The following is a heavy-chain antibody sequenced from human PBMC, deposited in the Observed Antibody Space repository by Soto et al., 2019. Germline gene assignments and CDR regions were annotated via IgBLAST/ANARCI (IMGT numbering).Heavy chain of an antibody. V-gene: IGHV3-53*02. J-gene: IGHJ5*02. CDR1: GFTVSSYY. CDR3: ARDAAASYCSSTSCSGGFDP. CDR2: IYSDGST. D-gene: IGHD2-2*01. Sequence: EVQLMETGGGLIQPGGSLRLSCAVSGFTVSSYYMNWVRQTPGKGLEWVSVIYSDGSTYYADSVEGRFTISRDNSKNTLYLQMNSLRAEDTAMYYCARDAAASYCSSTSCSGGFDPWGQGTLVTVSS.